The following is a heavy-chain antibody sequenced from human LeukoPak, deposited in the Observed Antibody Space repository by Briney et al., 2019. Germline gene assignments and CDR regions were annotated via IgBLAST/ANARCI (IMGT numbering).Heavy chain of an antibody. J-gene: IGHJ4*02. CDR2: INWNSGDI. D-gene: IGHD5-18*01. Sequence: GGSLRLTCAASGFTFDYYAMHWVRQAPGKGLEWVSGINWNSGDIGYADSVKGRFTISRDNAKNSLYLQMNSLRAEDTALYYCAKDFTSRGYTYGLGGYWGQGTLVTVSS. V-gene: IGHV3-9*01. CDR1: GFTFDYYA. CDR3: AKDFTSRGYTYGLGGY.